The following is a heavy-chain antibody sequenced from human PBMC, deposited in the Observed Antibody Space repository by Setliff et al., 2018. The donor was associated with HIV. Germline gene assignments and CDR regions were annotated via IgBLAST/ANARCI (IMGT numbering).Heavy chain of an antibody. CDR1: GFTFRSYW. CDR3: ARDNPSTYGTAWDLFDS. V-gene: IGHV3-7*01. Sequence: PGGSLRLSCAASGFTFRSYWMSWVRQAPGKRPEWVANIKDDGRDKFYLDSVKGRFTISRDNAKNSLYLQMNNLRVEDTALYYCARDNPSTYGTAWDLFDSWGQGTLVTVSS. CDR2: IKDDGRDK. D-gene: IGHD1-26*01. J-gene: IGHJ4*02.